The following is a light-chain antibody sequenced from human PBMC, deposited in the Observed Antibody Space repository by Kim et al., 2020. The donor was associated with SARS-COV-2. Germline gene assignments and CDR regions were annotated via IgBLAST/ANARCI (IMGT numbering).Light chain of an antibody. CDR1: QGISSW. J-gene: IGKJ5*01. V-gene: IGKV1D-16*01. CDR3: EQYNSYPRKT. Sequence: DIQMTQAPSSLSASVGDRVTITCRARQGISSWLAWYQQIPEKAPKSLIYAACSLQSGVPSRFSGSGSGTDCTLTISSLQPEELATYYCEQYNSYPRKTYGQETRLEIK. CDR2: AAC.